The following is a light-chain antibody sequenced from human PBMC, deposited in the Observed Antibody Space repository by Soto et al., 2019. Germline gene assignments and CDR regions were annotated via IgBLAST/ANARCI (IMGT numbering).Light chain of an antibody. CDR3: QQYFSTPRT. CDR2: WAS. Sequence: DIVMTQSPDSLAVSLGERATVNCKSSQSVLYSSNNKNYLAWYQQKPGLPPKLLIYWASTRESGVPDRFSGSGSGTDFTLTISSLQAEDVAVYYCQQYFSTPRTFGRGTKVEIK. CDR1: QSVLYSSNNKNY. V-gene: IGKV4-1*01. J-gene: IGKJ1*01.